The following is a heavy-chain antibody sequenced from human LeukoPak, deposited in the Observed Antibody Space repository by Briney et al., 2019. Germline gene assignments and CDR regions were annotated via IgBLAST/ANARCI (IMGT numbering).Heavy chain of an antibody. J-gene: IGHJ4*02. Sequence: GGSLRLSCAASGFTFSDYYMSWIRQAPGKGLEWVSYISSSGNIIYYADSVKGRFTISRDNAKNSLYLQMNSLRAEDTAVYYCARRRNNWNAIDYWGQGTLVTVSS. CDR2: ISSSGNII. V-gene: IGHV3-11*01. D-gene: IGHD1-20*01. CDR1: GFTFSDYY. CDR3: ARRRNNWNAIDY.